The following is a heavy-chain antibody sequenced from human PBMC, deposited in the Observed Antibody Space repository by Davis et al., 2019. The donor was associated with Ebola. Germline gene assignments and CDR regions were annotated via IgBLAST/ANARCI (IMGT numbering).Heavy chain of an antibody. D-gene: IGHD2-15*01. CDR2: INPSGGST. V-gene: IGHV1-46*01. J-gene: IGHJ5*02. CDR3: ARTCSGGSCPSYWFDP. CDR1: GYTFTGYY. Sequence: ASVKVSCKASGYTFTGYYMHWVRQAPGQGLEWMGIINPSGGSTSYAQKFQGRVTMTRDTSTSTAYMELSSLRSEDTAVYYCARTCSGGSCPSYWFDPWGQGTLVTVSS.